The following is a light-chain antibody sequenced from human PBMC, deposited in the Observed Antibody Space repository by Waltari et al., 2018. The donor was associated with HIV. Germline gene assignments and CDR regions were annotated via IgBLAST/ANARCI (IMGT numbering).Light chain of an antibody. CDR3: YSVADNMGV. Sequence: SHELTQPSSVSVSPGQTARLTCAGDVLAKTYARGLRQRPGQAPGLLIYKDNERPSGIPERFSGSSSGTTVTLTISGARVEDEADYFCYSVADNMGVFGGGTKLTVL. J-gene: IGLJ3*02. CDR1: VLAKTY. V-gene: IGLV3-27*01. CDR2: KDN.